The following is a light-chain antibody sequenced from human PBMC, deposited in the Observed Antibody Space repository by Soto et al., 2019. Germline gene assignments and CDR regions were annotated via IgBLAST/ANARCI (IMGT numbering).Light chain of an antibody. J-gene: IGKJ1*01. CDR3: LQYSSHSWT. Sequence: DIQMTQSPSTLSASVGDRVTITCRASETINNWLAWYQQRPGKAPELLIFDASSLKSGVPSRFSGSGSGTEFTLTISRLPPDDVATYYCLQYSSHSWTFGQGTKVDIK. V-gene: IGKV1-5*01. CDR1: ETINNW. CDR2: DAS.